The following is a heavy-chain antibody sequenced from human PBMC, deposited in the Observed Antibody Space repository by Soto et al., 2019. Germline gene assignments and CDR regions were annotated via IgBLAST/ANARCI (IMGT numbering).Heavy chain of an antibody. CDR1: GFSFHTFD. D-gene: IGHD3-10*01. J-gene: IGHJ4*02. CDR3: AMGNSSGSHYNSGY. V-gene: IGHV3-48*02. CDR2: ISTTSGAI. Sequence: EVQLVESGGGLVQPGGSLRLSCITSGFSFHTFDMNWVRQAPGRGLEWVSSISTTSGAIYYADSMRSRFTVSRDNAKSSLYLQMNSLRDEDTAVYYCAMGNSSGSHYNSGYWGQGTLVTVSS.